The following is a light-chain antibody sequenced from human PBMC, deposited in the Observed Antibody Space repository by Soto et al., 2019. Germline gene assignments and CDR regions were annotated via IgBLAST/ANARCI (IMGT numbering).Light chain of an antibody. CDR1: QSVSSSY. J-gene: IGKJ4*01. V-gene: IGKV3-20*01. CDR2: GAS. Sequence: EIVLTQSPGTLSLSPGERATLSCRASQSVSSSYLAWYQQKPGQAPRLLIYGASSRATGIPDRFSGSGSGTDFTLTISRLEPEDFAVYYCQLQGTFGGGTKVEI. CDR3: QLQGT.